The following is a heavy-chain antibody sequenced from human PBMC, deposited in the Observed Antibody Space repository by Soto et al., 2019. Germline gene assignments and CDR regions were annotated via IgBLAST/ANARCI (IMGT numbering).Heavy chain of an antibody. CDR2: IKSDGSST. D-gene: IGHD3-16*01. Sequence: EVQLVESGGGLVQPGGSLRLSCEASGFTFNDYWMHWVRQVPGKGLVWVSRIKSDGSSTSYADSVKGRFTISRDNAKNTLYLQMNSLSDDDSAVYYCARGGPYNYAPRGSRLADFWGQGTLVTVSS. CDR3: ARGGPYNYAPRGSRLADF. J-gene: IGHJ4*02. V-gene: IGHV3-74*01. CDR1: GFTFNDYW.